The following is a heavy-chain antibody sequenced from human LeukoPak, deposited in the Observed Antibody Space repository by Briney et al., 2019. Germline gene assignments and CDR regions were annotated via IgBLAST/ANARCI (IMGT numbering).Heavy chain of an antibody. V-gene: IGHV1-18*01. D-gene: IGHD4-23*01. CDR3: ARQGYGVTSQGAADY. Sequence: ASLKVSCKSSGYTFTSYGISWVRQAPGQGLEWMGWISAYNGNTNYAQNLQGRVTLTTDTSTSTAYMELRSLRSDDTAVYYCARQGYGVTSQGAADYWGQGTLVTVSS. CDR2: ISAYNGNT. CDR1: GYTFTSYG. J-gene: IGHJ4*02.